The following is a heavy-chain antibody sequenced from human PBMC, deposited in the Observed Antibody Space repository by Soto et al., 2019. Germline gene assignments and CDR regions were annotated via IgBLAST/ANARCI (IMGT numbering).Heavy chain of an antibody. Sequence: SETLSLTCTVSGGSISSYYWSWIRQPPGKGLEWIGYIYYSGSTNYNPSLKSRVTISVDTSKNQFSLKLSSVTAADTAVYYCARVLEVATMVLAFDIWGQGTMVTVSS. D-gene: IGHD5-12*01. V-gene: IGHV4-59*01. CDR2: IYYSGST. J-gene: IGHJ3*02. CDR3: ARVLEVATMVLAFDI. CDR1: GGSISSYY.